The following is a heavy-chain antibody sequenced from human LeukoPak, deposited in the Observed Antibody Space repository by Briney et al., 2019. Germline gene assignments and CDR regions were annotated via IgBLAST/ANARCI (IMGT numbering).Heavy chain of an antibody. Sequence: GGSLRLSCAASGFTFDDYAMHWVRQAPGKGLEWVSGISWSSGSIGYADSVKGRFTISRDNAENSLYLQMNSLRAEDTAVYYCAREGFSGYDPVDYWGQGTLVTVPS. D-gene: IGHD5-12*01. V-gene: IGHV3-9*01. CDR2: ISWSSGSI. CDR3: AREGFSGYDPVDY. J-gene: IGHJ4*02. CDR1: GFTFDDYA.